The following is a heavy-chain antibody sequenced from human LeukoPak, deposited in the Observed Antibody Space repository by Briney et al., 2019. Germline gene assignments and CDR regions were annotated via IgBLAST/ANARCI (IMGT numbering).Heavy chain of an antibody. J-gene: IGHJ4*02. CDR3: AGFYRARFDY. CDR1: GFTFSNAW. D-gene: IGHD5-18*01. CDR2: IKSKPDGGTP. Sequence: GGSLRLSCAASGFTFSNAWMTWFRQTPGKGLEWVARIKSKPDGGTPDHADPVKGKFPISRDDSKNTLYLQMNSLKTEDTAVYYCAGFYRARFDYWGQGTLVTVSS. V-gene: IGHV3-15*01.